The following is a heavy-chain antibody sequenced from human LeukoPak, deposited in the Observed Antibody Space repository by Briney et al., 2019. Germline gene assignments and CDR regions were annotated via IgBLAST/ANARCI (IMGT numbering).Heavy chain of an antibody. CDR3: ARPTSPYSSLSIRLADAFDI. D-gene: IGHD6-13*01. CDR1: GGTFSSYA. Sequence: SVKVSCKASGGTFSSYAISWVRQAPGQGLEWMGGIIPIFGTANYAQKFQGRVTITADESTSTAYMELSSLRSEDTAVYYCARPTSPYSSLSIRLADAFDIWGQGTMVTVSS. J-gene: IGHJ3*02. CDR2: IIPIFGTA. V-gene: IGHV1-69*01.